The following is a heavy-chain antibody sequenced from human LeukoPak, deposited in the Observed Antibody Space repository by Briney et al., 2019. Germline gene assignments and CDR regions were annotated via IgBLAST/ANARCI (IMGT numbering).Heavy chain of an antibody. D-gene: IGHD3-16*01. CDR1: GASISSYY. CDR2: IFYSGST. V-gene: IGHV4-59*08. Sequence: PSETLSLTCTVSGASISSYYWSWIRQPPGKGLEWIGYIFYSGSTNYNPSLKSRVTMSVNPSKNQFSLKLSSVTAADTAVYYCARSNARGTIDSWSQGTLVTVSS. J-gene: IGHJ4*02. CDR3: ARSNARGTIDS.